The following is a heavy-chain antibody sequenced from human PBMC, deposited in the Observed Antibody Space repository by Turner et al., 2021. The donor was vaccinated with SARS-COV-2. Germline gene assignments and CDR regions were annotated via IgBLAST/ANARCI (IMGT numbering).Heavy chain of an antibody. J-gene: IGHJ4*02. CDR2: VDAEEGQT. D-gene: IGHD3-16*01. CDR3: ATYYDDGDLRYDF. V-gene: IGHV1-24*01. CDR1: GYSLSELA. Sequence: QVQLVQSGAELKRPGASVNVSCEISGYSLSELAMYWVRQAPGKGLEWMGGVDAEEGQTIYAQKFRGRVTLTEDTTTDTAYMDLSSLTSEDTATYYCATYYDDGDLRYDFWGQGTLVTVSS.